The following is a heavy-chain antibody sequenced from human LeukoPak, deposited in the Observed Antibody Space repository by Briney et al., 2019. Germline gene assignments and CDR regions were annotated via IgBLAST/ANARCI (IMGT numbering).Heavy chain of an antibody. J-gene: IGHJ4*02. CDR2: INPNSGGT. D-gene: IGHD1-26*01. V-gene: IGHV1-2*02. Sequence: ASVKVSCKASGHTFTGYYMHWVRQAPGQGLEWMGWINPNSGGTNYARKFQGRVTMTRDTSISTAYMDLSRLRSGDTAVYYCARGVSGSYSFDYWGQGTLVTVSS. CDR1: GHTFTGYY. CDR3: ARGVSGSYSFDY.